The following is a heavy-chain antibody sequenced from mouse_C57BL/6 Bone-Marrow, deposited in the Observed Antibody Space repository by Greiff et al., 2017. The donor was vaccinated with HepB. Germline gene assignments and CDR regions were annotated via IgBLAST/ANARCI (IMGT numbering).Heavy chain of an antibody. CDR2: INPSSGYT. CDR3: ARFYYGSSRY. J-gene: IGHJ2*01. V-gene: IGHV1-4*01. Sequence: QVQLQQSGAELARPGASVKMSCKASGYTFTSYTMHWVKQRPGQGLEWIGYINPSSGYTKYNQKFKDKATLTADKSSSTAYMQLSSLTAEDSAVYYCARFYYGSSRYWGQGTTLTVSS. CDR1: GYTFTSYT. D-gene: IGHD1-1*01.